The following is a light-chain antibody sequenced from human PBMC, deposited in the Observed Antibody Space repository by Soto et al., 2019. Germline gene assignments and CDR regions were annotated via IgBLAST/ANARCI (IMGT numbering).Light chain of an antibody. J-gene: IGKJ1*01. CDR2: GAS. CDR3: QQYNDWPLT. CDR1: QSVSSN. V-gene: IGKV3-15*01. Sequence: EIVMTQSPATLSVSPGERVTLSCRAGQSVSSNLAWYQQKPGQAPRLLLYGASTRATGIPARFSGSGFGTEFTLTISSLQSEDFEVYYCQQYNDWPLTFGQGTKVDIK.